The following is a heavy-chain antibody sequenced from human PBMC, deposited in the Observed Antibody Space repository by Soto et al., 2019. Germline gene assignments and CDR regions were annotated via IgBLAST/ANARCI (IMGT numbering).Heavy chain of an antibody. CDR2: IHHSGTT. CDR3: ARDLPTMIIDS. J-gene: IGHJ5*01. V-gene: IGHV4-30-4*01. CDR1: TGSMTSGDYY. D-gene: IGHD3-22*01. Sequence: SETLSLTCTVSTGSMTSGDYYWSWLRLPPGKGLEWIGNIHHSGTTYSNPSLRSRLAISVDPPNNQFSLKLRSATAADTAVYFCARDLPTMIIDSWGQGSLVTVSS.